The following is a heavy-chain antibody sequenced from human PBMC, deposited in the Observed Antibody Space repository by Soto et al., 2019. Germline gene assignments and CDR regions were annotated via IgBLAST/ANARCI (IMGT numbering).Heavy chain of an antibody. CDR1: GFTFSSYA. Sequence: GGSLSLSCAASGFTFSSYAMHWVRQAPGKGLEWVAVISYDGSNKYYADSVKGRFTISRDNSKNTLYLQMNSLRAEDTAVYYCARGRCSGGSCYSYWFDPWGQGTLVTVS. D-gene: IGHD2-15*01. V-gene: IGHV3-30-3*01. CDR2: ISYDGSNK. J-gene: IGHJ5*02. CDR3: ARGRCSGGSCYSYWFDP.